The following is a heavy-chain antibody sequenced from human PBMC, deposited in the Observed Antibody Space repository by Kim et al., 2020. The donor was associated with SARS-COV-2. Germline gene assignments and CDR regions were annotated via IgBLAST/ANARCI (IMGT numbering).Heavy chain of an antibody. CDR1: GFNFDETA. Sequence: GGSLRLSCAASGFNFDETAMHWVRQTPGKRLEFVSLIYGDSGTTFYGDSVRGRFTISRDNSKNFLFLQLNSLTPDDTAWYFCTKDHLGSYTDWGQGTLVTVSS. CDR2: IYGDSGTT. J-gene: IGHJ4*02. V-gene: IGHV3-43*02. CDR3: TKDHLGSYTD. D-gene: IGHD1-26*01.